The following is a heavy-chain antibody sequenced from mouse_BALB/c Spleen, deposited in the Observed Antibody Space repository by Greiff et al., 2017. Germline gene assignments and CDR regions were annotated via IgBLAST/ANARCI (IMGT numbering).Heavy chain of an antibody. Sequence: EVKLVESGAELVKPGASVKLSCTASGFNIKDTYMHWVKQRPEQGLEWIGRIDPANGNTKYDPKFQGKATITADTSSNTAYLQLSSLTSEDTAVYYCARRYPYAMDYWGQGTSVTVSS. CDR2: IDPANGNT. V-gene: IGHV14-3*02. J-gene: IGHJ4*01. CDR3: ARRYPYAMDY. D-gene: IGHD2-14*01. CDR1: GFNIKDTY.